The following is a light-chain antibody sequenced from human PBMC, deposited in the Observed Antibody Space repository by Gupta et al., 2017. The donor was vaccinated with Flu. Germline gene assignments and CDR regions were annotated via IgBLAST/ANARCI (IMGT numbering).Light chain of an antibody. CDR3: AAWDDSLNGHYV. CDR2: DNN. Sequence: SVLAQPPSASGTPGQRVTISCSGSSSNVGSNAVHWYQQVPGTAPKLLIYDNNQRPSGVPDRFSGSKSGTSASLAISGLQSEDEAHYYCAAWDDSLNGHYVFGTGTEVTVL. CDR1: SSNVGSNA. V-gene: IGLV1-44*01. J-gene: IGLJ1*01.